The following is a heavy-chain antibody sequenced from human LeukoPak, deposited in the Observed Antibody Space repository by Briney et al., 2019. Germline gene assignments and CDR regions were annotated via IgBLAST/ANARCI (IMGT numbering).Heavy chain of an antibody. V-gene: IGHV3-33*01. CDR2: IWYDGSNN. CDR3: ARGFLTMVRGALDY. CDR1: GFTFSSYG. J-gene: IGHJ4*02. Sequence: GGSLRLSCAASGFTFSSYGMHWVRQAPGKGLEWVAVIWYDGSNNYYADSVKGRFTISRDNSKNTLYLQMNSLRAEDTAVYYCARGFLTMVRGALDYWGQGTLVTVSS. D-gene: IGHD3-10*01.